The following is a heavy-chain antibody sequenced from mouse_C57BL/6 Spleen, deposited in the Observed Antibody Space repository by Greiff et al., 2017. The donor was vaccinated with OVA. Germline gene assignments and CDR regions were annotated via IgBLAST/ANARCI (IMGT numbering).Heavy chain of an antibody. Sequence: EVKLQESGGGLVQPGGSLSLSCAASGFTFTDYYMSWVRQPPGNALEWLGFIRNKANGYTTEYSASVKGRFTISRDNSQSILYLQMNALRAEVSATYYCARSPYGNYWYFDVWGTGTTVTVSS. CDR1: GFTFTDYY. V-gene: IGHV7-3*01. J-gene: IGHJ1*03. CDR2: IRNKANGYTT. CDR3: ARSPYGNYWYFDV. D-gene: IGHD2-1*01.